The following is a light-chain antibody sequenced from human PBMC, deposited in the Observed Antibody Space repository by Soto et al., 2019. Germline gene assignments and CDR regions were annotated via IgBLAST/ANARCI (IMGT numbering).Light chain of an antibody. V-gene: IGKV1-39*01. CDR1: QDITRY. CDR3: QQSYETPWT. CDR2: AAS. J-gene: IGKJ1*01. Sequence: DIQMTQSPSSLSASVGDRVTITCRASQDITRYLNWYQQSPEKAPKLLIYAASTLETGVPSRFSGSGSGTDFTLTITSLQPEDFATYHCQQSYETPWTFGQGTKVEIK.